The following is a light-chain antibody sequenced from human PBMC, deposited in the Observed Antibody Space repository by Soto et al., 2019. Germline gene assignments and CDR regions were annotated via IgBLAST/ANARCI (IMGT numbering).Light chain of an antibody. V-gene: IGLV1-40*01. CDR1: SSNIGAGYD. Sequence: QSVLTQPPSVSGAPGQRVTISCTGSSSNIGAGYDVHWYQQLPGTAPKLLIYGNNNRPSGVPDRFSGSKSGTSASLAITGLQAEDEADYYCQSYDNMGSAYKYVFGTGTKLTVL. CDR3: QSYDNMGSAYKYV. CDR2: GNN. J-gene: IGLJ1*01.